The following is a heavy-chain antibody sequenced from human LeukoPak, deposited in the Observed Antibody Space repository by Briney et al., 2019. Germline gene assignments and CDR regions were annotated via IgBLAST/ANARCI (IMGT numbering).Heavy chain of an antibody. CDR3: ARDPSYKFLVVPAVAFDI. CDR2: IYYSGST. J-gene: IGHJ3*02. D-gene: IGHD2-2*01. V-gene: IGHV4-39*02. CDR1: GGSITNDYSY. Sequence: SETLSLTCTVSGGSITNDYSYWGWIRQPPGRGLEWIGSIYYSGSTNYNPSLKSRVTISVDTSKKHFSLRLSSVTAADTAVYYCARDPSYKFLVVPAVAFDIWGRGTTVTVSS.